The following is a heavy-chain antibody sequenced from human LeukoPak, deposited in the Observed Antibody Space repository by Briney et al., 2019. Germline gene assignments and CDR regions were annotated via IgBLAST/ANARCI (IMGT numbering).Heavy chain of an antibody. CDR3: ARALYSSSSVDY. Sequence: SETLSLTCTVSGGSISSYYWSWIRQPPGKGLEWIGYIYYSGSTNYNPSLKSRVTISVDTSKNQFSLKLSSVTAADTAVYYCARALYSSSSVDYWGQGTRVTVSS. D-gene: IGHD6-6*01. CDR1: GGSISSYY. CDR2: IYYSGST. J-gene: IGHJ4*02. V-gene: IGHV4-59*01.